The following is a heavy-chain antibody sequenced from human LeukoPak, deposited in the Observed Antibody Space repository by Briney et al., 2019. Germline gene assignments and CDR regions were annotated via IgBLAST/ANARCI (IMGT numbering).Heavy chain of an antibody. CDR1: GFSISNAW. Sequence: PGGSLRLSCAASGFSISNAWMGWVRQAPGKGLEWVGRIKSKTDGGTTDYAAPVKGRFTISRDDSKNTLYLQMNSLKTEDTAVYYCTTEGMATGYFDYWGQGTLVTVSS. CDR2: IKSKTDGGTT. V-gene: IGHV3-15*01. D-gene: IGHD5-24*01. CDR3: TTEGMATGYFDY. J-gene: IGHJ4*02.